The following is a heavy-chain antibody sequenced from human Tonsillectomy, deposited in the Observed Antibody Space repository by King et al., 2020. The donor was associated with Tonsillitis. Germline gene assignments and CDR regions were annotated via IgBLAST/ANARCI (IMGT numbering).Heavy chain of an antibody. CDR1: GFTFSSYA. CDR3: ARGAYYYDSSGYYFDY. J-gene: IGHJ4*02. CDR2: ISYDGSNK. D-gene: IGHD3-22*01. Sequence: VQLVESGGGVVQPGRSLRLSCAASGFTFSSYAMHWVRQAPGKGLEWVAVISYDGSNKYYADSVKGRFTISRDNSKNTLYLQMNSLRAEDTAVYYCARGAYYYDSSGYYFDYWGQGTLVTVSS. V-gene: IGHV3-30*04.